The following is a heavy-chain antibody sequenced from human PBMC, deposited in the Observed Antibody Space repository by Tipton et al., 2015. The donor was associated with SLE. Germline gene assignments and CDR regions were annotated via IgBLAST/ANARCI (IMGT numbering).Heavy chain of an antibody. CDR3: ARSLDFYYMDV. D-gene: IGHD1-1*01. CDR2: ISYDGSNK. J-gene: IGHJ6*03. Sequence: RSLRLSCAASGFTFSSYGMHWVRQAPGKGLEWVAVISYDGSNKYYADSVKGRFTISRDNSKNTLYLQMNSLRAEDTAVYYCARSLDFYYMDVWGKGTTVTVSS. V-gene: IGHV3-30*03. CDR1: GFTFSSYG.